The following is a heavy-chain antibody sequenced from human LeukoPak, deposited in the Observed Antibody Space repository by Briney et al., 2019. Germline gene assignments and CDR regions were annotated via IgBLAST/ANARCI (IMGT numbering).Heavy chain of an antibody. V-gene: IGHV3-7*01. CDR3: ARGRWELLY. CDR1: GFTFSSYW. CDR2: IKYDGSEI. J-gene: IGHJ4*02. D-gene: IGHD1-26*01. Sequence: GGSLRLSCAASGFTFSSYWMTWVRQAPGKGLEWVASIKYDGSEIYYVDSVKGRFTISRDNAKNSLYLQMNSLRAEDTAVYYCARGRWELLYWGQGTLVTVSS.